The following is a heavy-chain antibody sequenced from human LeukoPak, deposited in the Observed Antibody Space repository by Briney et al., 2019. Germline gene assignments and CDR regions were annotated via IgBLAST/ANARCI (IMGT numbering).Heavy chain of an antibody. CDR1: GGFINDHF. D-gene: IGHD3-10*01. CDR3: ARDSKEYDSGSYEDHFDS. V-gene: IGHV4-59*11. CDR2: AHVSGSA. Sequence: SSETLSLTCSVSGGFINDHFWGWVRQPPGKGLEWIGYAHVSGSANSIPSLKSRVIISVDTSRNQFSLRLTSVTASDTAVYYCARDSKEYDSGSYEDHFDSWGPGTLVTVSS. J-gene: IGHJ5*01.